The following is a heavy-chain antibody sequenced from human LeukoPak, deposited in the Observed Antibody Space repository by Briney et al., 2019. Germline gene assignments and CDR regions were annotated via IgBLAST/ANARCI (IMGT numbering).Heavy chain of an antibody. CDR2: IYYSGST. V-gene: IGHV4-59*01. Sequence: SETLSLTCTVSGGSISSYYWSWIRQPPGKGLEWIGYIYYSGSTNYNPSLKSRVTISVDTSKYQFSLKLSSVTAADTAVYYCARAKYYDFWSGYYFDYWGQGTLVTVSS. J-gene: IGHJ4*02. CDR3: ARAKYYDFWSGYYFDY. D-gene: IGHD3-3*01. CDR1: GGSISSYY.